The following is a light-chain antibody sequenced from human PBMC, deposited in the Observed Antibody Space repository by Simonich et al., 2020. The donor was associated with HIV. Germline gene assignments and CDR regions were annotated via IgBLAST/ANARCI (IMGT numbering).Light chain of an antibody. V-gene: IGLV2-14*01. CDR2: NVS. CDR3: SSYTSSSTWI. Sequence: QSALTQPASVSGSPGQSITISCTGTSSDVGGYNYVSWYQQHPGKAPKLMIYNVSKRPAGVSNRFSDSKSGNTASLTISGLRAEDEAAYYCSSYTSSSTWIFGGGTKLTVL. CDR1: SSDVGGYNY. J-gene: IGLJ2*01.